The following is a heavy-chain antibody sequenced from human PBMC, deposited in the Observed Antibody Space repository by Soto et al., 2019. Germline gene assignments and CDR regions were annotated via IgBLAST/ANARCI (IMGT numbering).Heavy chain of an antibody. V-gene: IGHV3-11*01. CDR3: ASHYDMWSGYLSPVDY. CDR2: IDTSGTKI. D-gene: IGHD3-3*01. CDR1: GYTFSDYY. Sequence: GGLLRLACAACGYTFSDYYMSWIRQAPGKGLEWISYIDTSGTKIYYADSVKGRFTITRDNAKNSLYLEMNSLRDEDTAVYYCASHYDMWSGYLSPVDYWGQGTLVTVS. J-gene: IGHJ4*02.